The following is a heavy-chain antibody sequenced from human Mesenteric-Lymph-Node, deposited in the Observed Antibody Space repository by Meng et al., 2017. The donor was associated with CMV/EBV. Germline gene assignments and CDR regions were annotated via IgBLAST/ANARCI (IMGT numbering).Heavy chain of an antibody. J-gene: IGHJ6*02. V-gene: IGHV3-9*01. Sequence: GGSLRLSCAASGFTFDDYAMHWVRQAPGKGLEWVSGISWNSGSIGYADSVKGRFTISRDNAKNSLYLQMNSLRAEDTALYYCAKEQSPSENSGMDVWGQGTTVTVSS. D-gene: IGHD2/OR15-2a*01. CDR2: ISWNSGSI. CDR1: GFTFDDYA. CDR3: AKEQSPSENSGMDV.